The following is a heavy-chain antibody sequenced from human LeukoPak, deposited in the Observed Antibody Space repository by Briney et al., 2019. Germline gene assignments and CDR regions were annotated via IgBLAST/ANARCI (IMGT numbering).Heavy chain of an antibody. V-gene: IGHV3-23*01. J-gene: IGHJ4*02. D-gene: IGHD5-12*01. CDR1: GFTFSSYA. CDR3: AKDFGLLGGYDYLYFDC. Sequence: GGSLRLSCAASGFTFSSYAMSWVRQAPGKGLEWVSAISGSGGSTYYADSVKGRFTISRDNSKNTLYLQMNSLRAEDTAVYYCAKDFGLLGGYDYLYFDCWGQGTLVTVSS. CDR2: ISGSGGST.